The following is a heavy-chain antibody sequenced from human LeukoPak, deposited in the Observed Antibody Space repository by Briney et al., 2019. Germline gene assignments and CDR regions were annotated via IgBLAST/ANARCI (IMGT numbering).Heavy chain of an antibody. J-gene: IGHJ4*02. CDR1: GFTFSSYA. CDR3: AKGSYYDSSGSFYFDH. V-gene: IGHV3-23*01. D-gene: IGHD3-22*01. Sequence: GGSLRLSCAASGFTFSSYAMSWVRQAPGKGLEWVSGISGSDDNTYYADSVKGRFTISRDNSKNTLYVQVNSLGTEDTAAYYCAKGSYYDSSGSFYFDHWGQGTLVTVSS. CDR2: ISGSDDNT.